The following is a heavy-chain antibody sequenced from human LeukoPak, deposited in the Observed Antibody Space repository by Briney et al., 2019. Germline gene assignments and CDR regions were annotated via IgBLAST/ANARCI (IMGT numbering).Heavy chain of an antibody. Sequence: PETLSLTRTVSGGSISSIIYYWGGIRQPPGKGLEWIASIYYTGSTYYNPSLTSRVTISVDTSQNQFSLKLSSVTAADTAVYYCARRTHTAMVTWGYWFDPWGQGNVLRVSS. V-gene: IGHV4-39*01. CDR1: GGSISSIIYY. J-gene: IGHJ5*02. CDR3: ARRTHTAMVTWGYWFDP. D-gene: IGHD5-18*01. CDR2: IYYTGST.